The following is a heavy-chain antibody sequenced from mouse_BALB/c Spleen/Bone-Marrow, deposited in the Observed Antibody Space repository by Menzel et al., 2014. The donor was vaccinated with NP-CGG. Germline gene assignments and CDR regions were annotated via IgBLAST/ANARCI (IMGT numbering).Heavy chain of an antibody. CDR3: ARHADYDQTEVSFVY. CDR2: SSGGGSYT. CDR1: GFTFSNYG. J-gene: IGHJ3*01. Sequence: EVQGEESGGGLVKSGGSLKLSCAASGFTFSNYGMSWVRQTPEKRLEWVASSSGGGSYTFYSDSVKGRFPISRDNAKNNLYLKLSSQRSEDTALYYCARHADYDQTEVSFVYWGQGTLGTVSA. D-gene: IGHD2-4*01. V-gene: IGHV5-9-2*01.